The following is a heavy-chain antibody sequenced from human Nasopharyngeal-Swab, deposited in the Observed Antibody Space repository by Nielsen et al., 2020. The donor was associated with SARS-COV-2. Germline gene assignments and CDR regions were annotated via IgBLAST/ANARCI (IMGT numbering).Heavy chain of an antibody. J-gene: IGHJ6*02. CDR3: ASLYGNYYYGMDV. D-gene: IGHD4-17*01. CDR1: GYSFTSYW. CDR2: TYPGDSDT. Sequence: GESLKISCQGSGYSFTSYWIAWVRQMPGKGLEWMGITYPGDSDTRYSPSFQGQVTISADKSISTAYLQWSSLKASDTAMYYCASLYGNYYYGMDVWGQGTTVTVSS. V-gene: IGHV5-51*01.